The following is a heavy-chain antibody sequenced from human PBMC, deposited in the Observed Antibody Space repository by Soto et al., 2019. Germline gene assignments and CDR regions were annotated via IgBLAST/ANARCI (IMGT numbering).Heavy chain of an antibody. CDR2: ISYDGSNK. V-gene: IGHV3-30-3*01. D-gene: IGHD6-6*01. Sequence: LRLSCAASGFTFSSYAMHWVRQAPGKGLEWVAVISYDGSNKYYADSVKGRFTISRDNSKNTLYLQMNSLRAEDTAVYYCASLAPLYSSSSENYYYGMDVWGQGTTVTVSS. CDR3: ASLAPLYSSSSENYYYGMDV. J-gene: IGHJ6*02. CDR1: GFTFSSYA.